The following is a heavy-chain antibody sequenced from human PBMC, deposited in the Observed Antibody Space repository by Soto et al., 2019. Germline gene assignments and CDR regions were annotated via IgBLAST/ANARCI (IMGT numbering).Heavy chain of an antibody. Sequence: SETLSLTCAVYGGSFSGYYWSWIRQPPGKGLEWIGEINHSGSTNYNPSLKSRVTISVDTSKNQFSLKLSSVTAADTAVYYCARGPLYGSGSYYNVYYYYGMYFWGQGTTVTVSS. D-gene: IGHD3-10*01. V-gene: IGHV4-34*01. CDR1: GGSFSGYY. CDR3: ARGPLYGSGSYYNVYYYYGMYF. CDR2: INHSGST. J-gene: IGHJ6*02.